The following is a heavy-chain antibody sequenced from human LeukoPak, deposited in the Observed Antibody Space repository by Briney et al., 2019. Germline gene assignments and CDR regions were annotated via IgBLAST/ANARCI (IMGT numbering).Heavy chain of an antibody. D-gene: IGHD3-10*01. V-gene: IGHV3-7*01. Sequence: GGSLRLSCAASGFSFSSYWMSWVRKAPGKGLEWVANIKQDGSEKYYVDSVKGRFTISRDNAKNSLYLQMNSLRAEDTAVYYCARGIDYYGSGTDYWGQGTLVTVSS. CDR1: GFSFSSYW. CDR3: ARGIDYYGSGTDY. J-gene: IGHJ4*02. CDR2: IKQDGSEK.